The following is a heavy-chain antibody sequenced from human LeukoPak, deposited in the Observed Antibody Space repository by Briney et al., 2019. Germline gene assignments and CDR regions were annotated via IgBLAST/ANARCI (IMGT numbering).Heavy chain of an antibody. CDR2: IYYSGST. Sequence: SETLSLTCTVSGGSISSGGYYWGWLRQHPGKGLEWLGYIYYSGSTYYNPSLKSRVTISVDTSKNQFSLKLSSVTAADTAVYYCAREVGTVTQNPYYYYGMDVWGQGTTVTVSS. D-gene: IGHD4-11*01. CDR1: GGSISSGGYY. CDR3: AREVGTVTQNPYYYYGMDV. J-gene: IGHJ6*02. V-gene: IGHV4-31*03.